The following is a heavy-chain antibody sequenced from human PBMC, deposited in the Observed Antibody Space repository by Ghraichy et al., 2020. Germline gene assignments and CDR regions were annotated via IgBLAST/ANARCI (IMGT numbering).Heavy chain of an antibody. CDR3: ARAFVSSYYYYYYYMDV. V-gene: IGHV3-7*03. Sequence: LSLTCAASGFTFSSYWMSWVRQAPGKGLEWVANIKQDGSEKYYVDSVKGRFTISRDNAKNSLYLQMNSLRAEDTAVYYCARAFVSSYYYYYYYMDVWGKGTTVTVSS. D-gene: IGHD2/OR15-2a*01. CDR1: GFTFSSYW. J-gene: IGHJ6*03. CDR2: IKQDGSEK.